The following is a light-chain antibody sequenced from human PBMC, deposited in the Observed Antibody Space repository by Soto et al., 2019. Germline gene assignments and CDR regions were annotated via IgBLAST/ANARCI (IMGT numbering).Light chain of an antibody. CDR1: QSVSNN. V-gene: IGKV3-15*01. Sequence: EIVLTQSPGTLSLSPGERATLSCRASQSVSNNYLAWYQQTPGQAPRLLIYGASTRATGIPVRFSGSASGTEFTLTISSLQSEDFTVYYCQQYNKWPLTFGQGTKVDI. CDR3: QQYNKWPLT. CDR2: GAS. J-gene: IGKJ1*01.